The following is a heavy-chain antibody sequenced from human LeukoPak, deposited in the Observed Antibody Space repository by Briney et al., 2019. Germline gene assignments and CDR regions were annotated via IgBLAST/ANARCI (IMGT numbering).Heavy chain of an antibody. CDR3: ARGPLYYYDSSAPFDY. D-gene: IGHD3-22*01. Sequence: ASVKVSCKASGYTFTSYYVHWVRQAPGQGLEWMGIINPSGGSTSYAQKFQGRVTMTRDTSTSTVYMELSSLRSEDTAVYYCARGPLYYYDSSAPFDYWGQGTLVTVSS. CDR1: GYTFTSYY. CDR2: INPSGGST. V-gene: IGHV1-46*01. J-gene: IGHJ4*02.